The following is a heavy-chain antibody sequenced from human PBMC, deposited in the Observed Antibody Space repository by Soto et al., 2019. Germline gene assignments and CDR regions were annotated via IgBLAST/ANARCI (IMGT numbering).Heavy chain of an antibody. CDR2: IYPSGST. J-gene: IGHJ4*02. Sequence: QVQLQESGPGLVKPSGTLSLTCAVSGGSISTSNWWSWVRRPPGKGLEWIGEIYPSGSTNYNPSLHSRVSISLYNSQNQFSLTLISVTAAETAVYYCARYDGRCIITGCCPLAYWGQRLLVTV. V-gene: IGHV4-4*02. D-gene: IGHD2-2*01. CDR1: GGSISTSNW. CDR3: ARYDGRCIITGCCPLAY.